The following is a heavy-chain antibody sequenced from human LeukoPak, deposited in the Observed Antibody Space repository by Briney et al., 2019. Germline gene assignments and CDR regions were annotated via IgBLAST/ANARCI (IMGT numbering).Heavy chain of an antibody. Sequence: SETLSLTCTVSGGSISSYYWSWIRQPPGKGLEWIGYIYYSGSTNCNPSLKSRVTISVDTSKNQFSLKLSSVTAADTAVYHCATNAGGYREAPFDYWGQGTLVTVSS. V-gene: IGHV4-59*01. J-gene: IGHJ4*02. CDR1: GGSISSYY. CDR3: ATNAGGYREAPFDY. CDR2: IYYSGST. D-gene: IGHD5-12*01.